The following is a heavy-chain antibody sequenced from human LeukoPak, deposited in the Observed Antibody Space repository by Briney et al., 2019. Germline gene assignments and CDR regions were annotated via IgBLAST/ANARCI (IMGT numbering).Heavy chain of an antibody. CDR2: IIPILGIA. J-gene: IGHJ5*02. CDR1: GGTFSSYA. V-gene: IGHV1-69*04. CDR3: ARAGDRFLEWLPQGGWFDP. D-gene: IGHD3-3*01. Sequence: SVKVSCKASGGTFSSYAISWVRQAPGQGLEWMGRIIPILGIANYAQKFQGRVTITADKSTSTAYMELSSLRSEDTAVYYCARAGDRFLEWLPQGGWFDPWGQGTLVTVSS.